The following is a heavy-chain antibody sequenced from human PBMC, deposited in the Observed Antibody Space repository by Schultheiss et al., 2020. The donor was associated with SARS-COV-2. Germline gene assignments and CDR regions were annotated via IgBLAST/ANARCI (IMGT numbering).Heavy chain of an antibody. CDR1: GFTFSSYA. J-gene: IGHJ6*02. CDR2: ISGSGGST. D-gene: IGHD3-3*01. CDR3: AAGHYDLCMDV. Sequence: GGSLRLSCAASGFTFSSYAMSWVRQAPGKGLEWVSTISGSGGSTYYADSVKGRFTISRDNSKNTLYLQMNSLRSEDTAVYYCAAGHYDLCMDVWGQGTTVTVSS. V-gene: IGHV3-23*01.